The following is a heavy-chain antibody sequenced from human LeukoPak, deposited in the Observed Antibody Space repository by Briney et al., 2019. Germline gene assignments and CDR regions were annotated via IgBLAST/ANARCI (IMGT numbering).Heavy chain of an antibody. CDR1: GGSLINYY. CDR2: IDHSGGT. D-gene: IGHD4/OR15-4a*01. CDR3: AMVLWQSGRPGP. V-gene: IGHV4-34*01. Sequence: SETLSLTCAVYGGSLINYYWSWIRQSPGKGLEWIGDIDHSGGTNYNPALRSRVTMSIDPSRNQFYLKINSVTASNTAVYYCAMVLWQSGRPGPWDQGSLVTVSS. J-gene: IGHJ5*02.